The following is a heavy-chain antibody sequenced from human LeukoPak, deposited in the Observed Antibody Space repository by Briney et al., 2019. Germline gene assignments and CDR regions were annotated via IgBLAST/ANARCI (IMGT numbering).Heavy chain of an antibody. CDR2: ISSSSSYI. CDR1: GFTFSSYI. D-gene: IGHD3-10*01. V-gene: IGHV3-21*04. CDR3: AKASPQFTMVRGVSFDY. Sequence: GGSLRLSCAASGFTFSSYIMNWVRQAPGKGLEWVSSISSSSSYIYYADSVKGRFTISRDNSKNTLYLQMNSLRAEDTAVYYCAKASPQFTMVRGVSFDYWGQGTLVTVSS. J-gene: IGHJ4*02.